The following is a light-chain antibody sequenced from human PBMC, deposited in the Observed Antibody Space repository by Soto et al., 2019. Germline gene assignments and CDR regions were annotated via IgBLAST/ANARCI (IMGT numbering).Light chain of an antibody. CDR3: QQSGTSPRT. CDR2: DAS. CDR1: PSISN. J-gene: IGKJ1*01. V-gene: IGKV3-20*01. Sequence: RTSPSISNLAWYQHKPGQDTRPLIYDASSRATGIPDRFSGSGSGTAYNITIRRLQSDDSALSYCQQSGTSPRTLAQGTKVDIK.